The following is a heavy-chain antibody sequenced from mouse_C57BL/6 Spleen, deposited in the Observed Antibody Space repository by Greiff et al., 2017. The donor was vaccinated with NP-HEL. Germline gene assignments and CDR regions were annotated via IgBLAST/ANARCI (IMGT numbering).Heavy chain of an antibody. CDR2: IYPGDGDT. D-gene: IGHD1-1*01. J-gene: IGHJ1*03. CDR3: AGNWDYGSSYLYFDV. Sequence: LQESGPELVKPGASVKISCKASGYAFSSSWMNWVKQRPGKGLEWIGRIYPGDGDTNYNGKFKGKATLTADKSSSTAYMQLSSLTSEDTAVYYWAGNWDYGSSYLYFDVWGTGTTVTVSS. CDR1: GYAFSSSW. V-gene: IGHV1-82*01.